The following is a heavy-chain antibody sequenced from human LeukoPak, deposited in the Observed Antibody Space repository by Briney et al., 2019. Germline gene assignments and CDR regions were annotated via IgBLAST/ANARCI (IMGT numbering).Heavy chain of an antibody. CDR2: ISRSGVAT. CDR1: GFTFTSFA. Sequence: GGSLRLSCAASGFTFTSFAMSWVRQAPGKGLEWVSTISRSGVATYYANSVKGRFTISRDNSKNAVYLQMNSLRAEDTAIYYCAKHSHDGSAPYYEVQLDYWGQGTLVTVSS. D-gene: IGHD3-22*01. CDR3: AKHSHDGSAPYYEVQLDY. V-gene: IGHV3-23*01. J-gene: IGHJ4*02.